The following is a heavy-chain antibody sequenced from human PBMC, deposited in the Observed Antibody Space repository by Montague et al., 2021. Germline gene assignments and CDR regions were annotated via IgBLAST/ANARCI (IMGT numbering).Heavy chain of an antibody. CDR1: GFILDSYM. D-gene: IGHD1-1*01. J-gene: IGHJ4*02. V-gene: IGHV3-23*01. CDR2: SSGTGADT. Sequence: SLSLSFSGSGFILDSYMMSWVRQAPGKGLEWVSASSGTGADTYYADSVKGRFTISRDNSKNTLYLQMDSLRDDDTAVYYCARDGYNWIPHDYWGQGTLVTVSS. CDR3: ARDGYNWIPHDY.